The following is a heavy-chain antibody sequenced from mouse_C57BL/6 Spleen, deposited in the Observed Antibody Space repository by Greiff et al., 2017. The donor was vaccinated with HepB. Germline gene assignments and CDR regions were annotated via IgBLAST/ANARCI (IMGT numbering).Heavy chain of an antibody. D-gene: IGHD2-1*01. V-gene: IGHV5-9-1*02. Sequence: EVNVVESGEGLVKPGGSLKLSCAASGFTFSSYAMSWVRQTPEKRLEWVAYISSGGDYIYYADTVKGRFTISRDNARNTLYLQMSSLKSEDTAMYYCTRGDGNPFDYWGQGTTLTVSS. J-gene: IGHJ2*01. CDR1: GFTFSSYA. CDR3: TRGDGNPFDY. CDR2: ISSGGDYI.